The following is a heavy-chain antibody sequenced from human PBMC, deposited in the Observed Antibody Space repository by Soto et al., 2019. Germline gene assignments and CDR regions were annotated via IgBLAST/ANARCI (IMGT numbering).Heavy chain of an antibody. J-gene: IGHJ4*02. CDR1: GGTFTSYA. D-gene: IGHD2-21*02. CDR2: IIPIIGTA. Sequence: QVQLVQSGAEVKKPGSSVKVSCKASGGTFTSYAITWVRQAPGQGLEWMGRIIPIIGTANYAQKFQDRVTIIADESTNTAFMELSNLRYEDTAVYYCATLLYGGDHGYFDYWGQGTPVTVSS. V-gene: IGHV1-69*01. CDR3: ATLLYGGDHGYFDY.